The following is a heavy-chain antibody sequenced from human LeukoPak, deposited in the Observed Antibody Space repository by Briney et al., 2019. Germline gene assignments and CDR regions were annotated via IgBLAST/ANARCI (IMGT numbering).Heavy chain of an antibody. CDR2: INYSGST. D-gene: IGHD3-10*01. V-gene: IGHV4-30-4*08. Sequence: SQTLSLTCTVSGVSISSGDYYWTWIRQPPGKGLEWIGYINYSGSTYYNPSLKSRVTISVDMSKKQFFLKLSSVTAADTAVYYCARGRYYGSGSYRWFGPWGQGTQVTVSS. CDR1: GVSISSGDYY. J-gene: IGHJ5*02. CDR3: ARGRYYGSGSYRWFGP.